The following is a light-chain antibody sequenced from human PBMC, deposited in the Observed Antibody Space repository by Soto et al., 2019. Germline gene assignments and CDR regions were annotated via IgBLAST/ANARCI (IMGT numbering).Light chain of an antibody. Sequence: DIHMTRSPSTLPSSVGGRVTITCVASQSIDSWLAWYQQRPGKAPKILIYHASSLETGVPSRFSGSGSGTEFTLPISSLQPDDFATYYCQHYNSYSEAFGQGTKVDIK. CDR3: QHYNSYSEA. CDR1: QSIDSW. J-gene: IGKJ1*01. V-gene: IGKV1-5*01. CDR2: HAS.